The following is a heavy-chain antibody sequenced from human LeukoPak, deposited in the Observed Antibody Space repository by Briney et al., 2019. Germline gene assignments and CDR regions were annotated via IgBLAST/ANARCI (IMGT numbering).Heavy chain of an antibody. J-gene: IGHJ4*02. CDR1: GGSISGYY. D-gene: IGHD3-16*01. CDR3: AKHYVFVYGGSSFDY. Sequence: SETLSLTCTVSGGSISGYYWSWIRQPPGKGMEWIGYIYYSGSTNYNPSFKSRVTISVDMSENQFSLKLSSVTAADTAVYYCAKHYVFVYGGSSFDYWGQGTLVTVSS. CDR2: IYYSGST. V-gene: IGHV4-59*08.